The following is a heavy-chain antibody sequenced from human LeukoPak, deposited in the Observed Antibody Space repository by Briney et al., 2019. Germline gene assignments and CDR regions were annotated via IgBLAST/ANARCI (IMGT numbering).Heavy chain of an antibody. V-gene: IGHV3-48*03. CDR3: ARDGATGGVRYYYGMDV. J-gene: IGHJ6*02. CDR1: GFIFSSYH. Sequence: GGSLRLSCAASGFIFSSYHMDWVRQAPGKGLEWLSYISSSGSVIYYADSVKGRFTISRDNAKNSLYLQMNSLRAEDTAVYYCARDGATGGVRYYYGMDVWGQGTTVTVTS. CDR2: ISSSGSVI. D-gene: IGHD5-24*01.